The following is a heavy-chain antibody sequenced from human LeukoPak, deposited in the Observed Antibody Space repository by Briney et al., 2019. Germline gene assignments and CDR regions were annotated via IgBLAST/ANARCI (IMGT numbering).Heavy chain of an antibody. J-gene: IGHJ4*02. Sequence: SVTLSLTCTVTGGSFSTYYWSWIRQPPGKGLEWIGHFYYSGSTTYNPSLKSRVTFSVDTSRNQFSLKLTSVTAADTALYYCARGQGGNYYSNYFDYWGQGALVTVFS. D-gene: IGHD1-26*01. CDR2: FYYSGST. V-gene: IGHV4-59*01. CDR3: ARGQGGNYYSNYFDY. CDR1: GGSFSTYY.